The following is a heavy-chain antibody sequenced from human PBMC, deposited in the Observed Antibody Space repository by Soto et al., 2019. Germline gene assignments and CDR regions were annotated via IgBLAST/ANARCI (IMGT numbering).Heavy chain of an antibody. V-gene: IGHV1-69*06. CDR3: ARSYCSSTSCYDYGMDV. J-gene: IGHJ6*02. CDR2: IIPILDTT. Sequence: QVQLVQSGAEVEQPGSSVKVSCTASGGTFSNYAINWVRQAPGPGLEWMGGIIPILDTTNYAQKFQGRVTITADKSTSTAYMELSSLRSEDTDVYYCARSYCSSTSCYDYGMDVWGQGTTVTVSS. D-gene: IGHD2-2*01. CDR1: GGTFSNYA.